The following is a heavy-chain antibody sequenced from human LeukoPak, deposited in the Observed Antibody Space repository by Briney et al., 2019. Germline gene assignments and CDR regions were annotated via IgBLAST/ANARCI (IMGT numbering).Heavy chain of an antibody. V-gene: IGHV4-59*12. J-gene: IGHJ5*02. CDR3: AAGGQNCSSTSCERWFDP. Sequence: PSETLSLTCTVSGGSISTYYWNWIRQPPGKGLEWIGYFSYSGSTNYNPSLKSRVTISVDTSKNQFSLKLSSVTAADTAVYYCAAGGQNCSSTSCERWFDPWGQGTLVTVSS. CDR2: FSYSGST. D-gene: IGHD2-2*01. CDR1: GGSISTYY.